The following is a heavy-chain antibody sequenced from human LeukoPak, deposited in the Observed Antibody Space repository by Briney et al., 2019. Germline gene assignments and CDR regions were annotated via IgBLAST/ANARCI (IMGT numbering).Heavy chain of an antibody. J-gene: IGHJ4*02. CDR2: ISSSGGTT. CDR1: GFTFNSHA. Sequence: GGSLRLSCAASGFTFNSHAMNWVRQAPGKGLEWVSSISSSGGTTYYADSVKGRFTISRDNSRNTLFLQMDSLRAEDTAVYYCAKARGYSYSSEYWGQGTLVTVSS. D-gene: IGHD5-18*01. CDR3: AKARGYSYSSEY. V-gene: IGHV3-23*01.